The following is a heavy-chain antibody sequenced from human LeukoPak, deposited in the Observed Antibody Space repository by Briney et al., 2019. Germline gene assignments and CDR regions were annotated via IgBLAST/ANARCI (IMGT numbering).Heavy chain of an antibody. CDR2: IGTAGDT. J-gene: IGHJ4*02. V-gene: IGHV3-13*01. Sequence: GGSLRLSCAASGFTFSSYDMHWVRQATGKGLEWVSAIGTAGDTYYPGSVKGRFTISRENAKNSLYLQMNSLRAGDTAVYYCARSGLVVTAPGAYWGQGTLVTVSS. CDR3: ARSGLVVTAPGAY. CDR1: GFTFSSYD. D-gene: IGHD2-21*02.